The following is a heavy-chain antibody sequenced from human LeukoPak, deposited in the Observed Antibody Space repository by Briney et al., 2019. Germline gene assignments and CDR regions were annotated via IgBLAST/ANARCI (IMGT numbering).Heavy chain of an antibody. CDR1: VYTFTSYD. V-gene: IGHV1-8*01. CDR2: MNPNSGNT. J-gene: IGHJ6*02. D-gene: IGHD3-9*01. CDR3: AREGPPDYDILTGYYIGWYYYYGMDV. Sequence: ASVKVSCKASVYTFTSYDINWVRQSSGPRLEWMGWMNPNSGNTGYAQKSQGRVTMTRHTSISTAYMELSSLRSEATAVYYCAREGPPDYDILTGYYIGWYYYYGMDVWGQGTKVTVSS.